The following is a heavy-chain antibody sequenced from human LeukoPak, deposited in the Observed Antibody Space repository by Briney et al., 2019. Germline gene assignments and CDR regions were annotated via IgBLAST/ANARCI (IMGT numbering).Heavy chain of an antibody. D-gene: IGHD3-3*01. Sequence: SETRCLTCAGYGGCFSGYYWSWIRQPPGEGLEWIGEMNRSGSTNYNPSLKSRVTISVDTSKNQFSLKLSSVTAADPAVYYCAGVILDLYYFDYWGQGTLVTVSS. CDR1: GGCFSGYY. J-gene: IGHJ4*02. CDR3: AGVILDLYYFDY. CDR2: MNRSGST. V-gene: IGHV4-34*01.